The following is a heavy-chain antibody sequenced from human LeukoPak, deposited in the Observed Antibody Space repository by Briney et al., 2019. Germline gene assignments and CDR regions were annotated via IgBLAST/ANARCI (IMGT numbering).Heavy chain of an antibody. CDR2: IIPIFGTT. CDR1: GGTFSSFA. Sequence: SVKVSCKTSGGTFSSFAITWVRQTPGQGLEWMGGIIPIFGTTNYAQKFQDRVTITADKSTSTAYMKLSSLRSEDTAVYFCARVVGLTGYSSNWYSGYYYYMDVWGKGTTVTVS. D-gene: IGHD6-13*01. CDR3: ARVVGLTGYSSNWYSGYYYYMDV. J-gene: IGHJ6*03. V-gene: IGHV1-69*06.